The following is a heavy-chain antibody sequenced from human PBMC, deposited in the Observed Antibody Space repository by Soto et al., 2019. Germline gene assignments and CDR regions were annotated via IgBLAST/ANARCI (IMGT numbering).Heavy chain of an antibody. D-gene: IGHD6-13*01. Sequence: ASVKVSCKASGYTFTSYAMHWVRQAPGQRLEWMGWINAGNGNTKYSQKFQGRVTITRDTSASTAYMELSSLRSEDTAVYYCARVSIYGSSWYYDSFVFRGQGTMVPGS. V-gene: IGHV1-3*01. J-gene: IGHJ3*01. CDR3: ARVSIYGSSWYYDSFVF. CDR2: INAGNGNT. CDR1: GYTFTSYA.